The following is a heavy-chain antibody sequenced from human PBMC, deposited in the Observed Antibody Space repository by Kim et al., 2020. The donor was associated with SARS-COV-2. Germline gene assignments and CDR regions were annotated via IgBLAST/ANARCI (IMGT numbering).Heavy chain of an antibody. CDR2: ISYETSDE. J-gene: IGHJ4*02. CDR3: SRTTDCSRITLAY. V-gene: IGHV3-30*04. Sequence: GGSLRLSCAASGFTFSTCAMHWVRQAPGKGLEWVARISYETSDEYSADSVNGKFTISIYNDNNTLYLYMQSISVKTADISDYSRTTDCSRITLAYYGQG. D-gene: IGHD2-21*01. CDR1: GFTFSTCA.